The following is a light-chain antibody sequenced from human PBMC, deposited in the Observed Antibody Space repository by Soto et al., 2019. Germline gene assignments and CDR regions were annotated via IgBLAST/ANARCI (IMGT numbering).Light chain of an antibody. CDR2: EVT. V-gene: IGLV2-8*01. Sequence: QSALTQPPSASGSPGQSVTISCTGTSSDVGGYDFVSWYQQHPRKAPKLVIYEVTRRPSGVPDRFSGSKSGNTASLTVSGLQAEDEAVYYCSSYAGRMIFGGGTELTVL. J-gene: IGLJ2*01. CDR3: SSYAGRMI. CDR1: SSDVGGYDF.